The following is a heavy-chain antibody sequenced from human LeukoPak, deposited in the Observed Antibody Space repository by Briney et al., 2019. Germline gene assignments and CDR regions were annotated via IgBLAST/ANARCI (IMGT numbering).Heavy chain of an antibody. J-gene: IGHJ6*02. CDR2: ISYDGSNK. D-gene: IGHD3-3*01. CDR3: AKDGAVGWSGMDV. Sequence: GGSLRLSCAASGFTFSSYGMHWVRQGPGKGPEWVAVISYDGSNKYYADSVKGRFTISRDNSKNTLYLQMSSLRAEDTAVYYCAKDGAVGWSGMDVWGQGTTVTVSS. CDR1: GFTFSSYG. V-gene: IGHV3-30*18.